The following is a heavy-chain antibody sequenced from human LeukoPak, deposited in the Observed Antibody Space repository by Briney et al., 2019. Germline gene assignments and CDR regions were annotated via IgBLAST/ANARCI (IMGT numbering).Heavy chain of an antibody. CDR2: INSDGSST. CDR1: GFSFSSYW. CDR3: ARDKNYDILTGYYSAEYFQH. Sequence: GGSLRLSCAVSGFSFSSYWMHWVRQAPGKGLVWVSRINSDGSSTSYADSVKGRFTISRDNAKNTLYLQMNSLRAEDTAVYYCARDKNYDILTGYYSAEYFQHWGQGTLVTVSS. D-gene: IGHD3-9*01. J-gene: IGHJ1*01. V-gene: IGHV3-74*01.